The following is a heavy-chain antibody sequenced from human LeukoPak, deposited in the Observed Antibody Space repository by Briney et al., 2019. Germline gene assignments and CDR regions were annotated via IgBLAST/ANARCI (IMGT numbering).Heavy chain of an antibody. J-gene: IGHJ4*02. D-gene: IGHD1-26*01. CDR1: GFTFNDFA. CDR3: AKGVGGSYFFDY. CDR2: ISWNSGSI. V-gene: IGHV3-9*01. Sequence: GGSLRLSCAASGFTFNDFAMHWVRQTPGKGLEWVSGISWNSGSIGYADSVKGRFTISRDDSKNTLYLQMNSLRAEDTAVYYCAKGVGGSYFFDYWGQGTLVTVSS.